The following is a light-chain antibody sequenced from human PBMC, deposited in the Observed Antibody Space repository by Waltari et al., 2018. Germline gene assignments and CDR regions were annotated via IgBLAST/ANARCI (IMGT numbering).Light chain of an antibody. CDR2: WAS. CDR1: QSVLSSSNNKNY. CDR3: QQYYSAPYT. Sequence: DIVMTQSPVSLAVSLGERANTNCKSSQSVLSSSNNKNYLAWYQQKPGQPPKLLMSWASTRESGVPDRFSGSGSGTDFTLTISSQHAEDVAVYDCQQYYSAPYTFGQGTKLEIK. J-gene: IGKJ2*01. V-gene: IGKV4-1*01.